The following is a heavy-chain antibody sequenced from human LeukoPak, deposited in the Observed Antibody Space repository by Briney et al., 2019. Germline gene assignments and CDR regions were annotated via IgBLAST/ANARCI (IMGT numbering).Heavy chain of an antibody. V-gene: IGHV1-8*01. CDR1: GYTFISYD. J-gene: IGHJ4*02. Sequence: ASVKVSCKASGYTFISYDINWVRQATGQGLEWMGRMNPNSGNTGYAQKFQGRVTMTRNTSISTAYMELSSLRSEDTAVYYCARGRGSSWANFDYWGQGTLVTVSS. CDR2: MNPNSGNT. CDR3: ARGRGSSWANFDY. D-gene: IGHD6-13*01.